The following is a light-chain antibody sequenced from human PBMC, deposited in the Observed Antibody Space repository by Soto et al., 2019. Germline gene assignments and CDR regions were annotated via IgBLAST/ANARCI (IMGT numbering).Light chain of an antibody. CDR2: DAS. Sequence: PGERATLSCRASQSVSTYSAWYQQTPGRPPRLLIYDASKRAPGIPARFSGSGSGTDFTLTVSSLEPEDFAVYYCQQSSNWQGTFGRGTRVDIK. J-gene: IGKJ1*01. V-gene: IGKV3-11*01. CDR3: QQSSNWQGT. CDR1: QSVSTY.